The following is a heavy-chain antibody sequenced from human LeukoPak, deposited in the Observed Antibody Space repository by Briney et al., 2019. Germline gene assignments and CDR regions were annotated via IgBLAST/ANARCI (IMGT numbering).Heavy chain of an antibody. V-gene: IGHV3-30*03. Sequence: GGSLRLSCAASGFTFSSYGMHWVRQAPGKGLEWVAVISYDGSNKYYADSVKGRFTISRDNSKNTLYLQMNSLRAEDTAVYYCARDLRGSSWYEGRGNWFGPWGQGTLVTVSS. CDR1: GFTFSSYG. CDR3: ARDLRGSSWYEGRGNWFGP. CDR2: ISYDGSNK. J-gene: IGHJ5*02. D-gene: IGHD6-13*01.